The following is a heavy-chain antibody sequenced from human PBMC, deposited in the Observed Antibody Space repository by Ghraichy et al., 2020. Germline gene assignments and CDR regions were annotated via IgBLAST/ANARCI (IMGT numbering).Heavy chain of an antibody. CDR1: GGSISSYY. D-gene: IGHD2-21*02. CDR3: ARAPSAYCGGDCFHAFDI. Sequence: SETLSLTCTVSGGSISSYYWSWIRQPPGKGLEWIGYIYYSGSTNYNPSLKSRVTISVDTSKNQFSLKLSSVTAADTAVYYCARAPSAYCGGDCFHAFDIWGQGTMVTVSS. J-gene: IGHJ3*02. CDR2: IYYSGST. V-gene: IGHV4-59*01.